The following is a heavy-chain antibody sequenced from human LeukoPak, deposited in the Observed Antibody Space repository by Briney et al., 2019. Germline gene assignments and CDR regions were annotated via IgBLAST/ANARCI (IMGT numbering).Heavy chain of an antibody. V-gene: IGHV1-18*01. D-gene: IGHD6-13*01. CDR3: ARAAAGSYYFDY. J-gene: IGHJ4*02. CDR2: ISAYNGNT. CDR1: GGTFSSYA. Sequence: ASVKVSCKASGGTFSSYAISWVRQAPGQGLEWMGWISAYNGNTNYAQKLQGRVTMTTDTSTSTAYMELRSLRSDDTAVYYCARAAAGSYYFDYWGQGTLVTVSS.